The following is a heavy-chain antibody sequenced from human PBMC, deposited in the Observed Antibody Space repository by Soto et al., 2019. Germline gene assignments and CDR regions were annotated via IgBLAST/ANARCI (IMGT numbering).Heavy chain of an antibody. D-gene: IGHD3-10*01. J-gene: IGHJ4*02. CDR2: ISGSGGST. Sequence: GSLRLSCAASGFTFSSYAMSWVRQAPGKGLEWVSAISGSGGSTYYADSVKGRFTISRDNSKNTLYLQMNSLRAEDTAVYYCAKDLRITMVRGVSPFGYWGQGTLVTVSS. V-gene: IGHV3-23*01. CDR1: GFTFSSYA. CDR3: AKDLRITMVRGVSPFGY.